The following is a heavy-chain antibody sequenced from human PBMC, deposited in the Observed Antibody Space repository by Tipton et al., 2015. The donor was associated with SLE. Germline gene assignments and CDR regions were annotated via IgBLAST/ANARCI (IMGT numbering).Heavy chain of an antibody. V-gene: IGHV3-23*01. CDR2: ISGSGGST. CDR1: GFTFSNYA. J-gene: IGHJ3*02. CDR3: ARGGAGGDSDAFEI. D-gene: IGHD2-21*02. Sequence: SLRLSCTASGFTFSNYAMTWVRQAPGKGLEWVSVISGSGGSTYYADSVKGRFTISRDNSKNTLSPQMNSLRVEDTAVYYCARGGAGGDSDAFEIWGQGTMVIVSS.